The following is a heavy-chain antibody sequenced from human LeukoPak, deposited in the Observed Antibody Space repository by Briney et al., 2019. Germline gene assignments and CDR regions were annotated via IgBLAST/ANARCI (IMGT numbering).Heavy chain of an antibody. V-gene: IGHV1-2*06. CDR3: ARDRDTSGYYYMDV. CDR1: GYTFTGYY. J-gene: IGHJ6*03. Sequence: ASLKVSCKAYGYTFTGYYIRSVRQAPGQGLEWMGRIGPNSVGTNFAQKFQGRVTMTRDTSITTAYMELSSLRSDDTAIYYCARDRDTSGYYYMDVWGKGTTVTVS. CDR2: IGPNSVGT.